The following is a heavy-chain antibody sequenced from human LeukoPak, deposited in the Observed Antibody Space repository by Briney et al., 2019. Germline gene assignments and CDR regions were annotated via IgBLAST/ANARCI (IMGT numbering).Heavy chain of an antibody. Sequence: GGSLRLSCAASGFTFSSYSMNWVRQAPGKGLEWVSSISSSSSYIYYADSVKGRFTISRDNAKNSLYLQMNSLRAEDTAVYYCARAYSSTTVVLLGAFDIWGQGTMVTVSS. CDR3: ARAYSSTTVVLLGAFDI. V-gene: IGHV3-21*01. CDR1: GFTFSSYS. CDR2: ISSSSSYI. D-gene: IGHD4-23*01. J-gene: IGHJ3*02.